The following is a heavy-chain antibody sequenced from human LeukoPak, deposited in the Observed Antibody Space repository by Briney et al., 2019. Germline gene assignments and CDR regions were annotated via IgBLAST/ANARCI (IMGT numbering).Heavy chain of an antibody. J-gene: IGHJ5*02. CDR2: ISSSGSTI. CDR1: GFTFSDYY. CDR3: ARASDYDFWSGYYGFDP. Sequence: GGSLRLSCAASGFTFSDYYMSWIRQAPGKGLEWGSYISSSGSTIYYADSVKGRFTISRDNAKNSLYLQMNSLRAEDTAVYYCARASDYDFWSGYYGFDPWGQGTLVTVSS. D-gene: IGHD3-3*01. V-gene: IGHV3-11*01.